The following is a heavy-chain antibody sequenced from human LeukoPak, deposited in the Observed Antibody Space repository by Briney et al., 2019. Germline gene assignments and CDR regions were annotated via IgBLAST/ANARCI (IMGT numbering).Heavy chain of an antibody. Sequence: SETLSLTCTVSGGSISSYFLTWIRQPAGKGLEWIGRIYPSGNTNYNPSLKSRVSMSVDTSKNQFSLNLTSVTAADTAVYYCAREGTVARGLDYWGQGTLVTVST. CDR2: IYPSGNT. CDR1: GGSISSYF. D-gene: IGHD4-17*01. V-gene: IGHV4-4*07. J-gene: IGHJ4*02. CDR3: AREGTVARGLDY.